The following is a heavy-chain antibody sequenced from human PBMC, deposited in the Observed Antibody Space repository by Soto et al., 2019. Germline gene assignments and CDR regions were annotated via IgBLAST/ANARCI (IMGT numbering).Heavy chain of an antibody. Sequence: EVQLLESGGGLVQPGGSLRLSCAASGFTFSSYAMSWVRQAPGKGLEWVSAISGSGGSTYYADSVKGRFTISRDNSKNTLYLQMNSLRAEDTAVYYCAKGIYDFWRGYPPPYWYFDLWGRGTLVTVS. CDR1: GFTFSSYA. CDR2: ISGSGGST. CDR3: AKGIYDFWRGYPPPYWYFDL. V-gene: IGHV3-23*01. D-gene: IGHD3-3*01. J-gene: IGHJ2*01.